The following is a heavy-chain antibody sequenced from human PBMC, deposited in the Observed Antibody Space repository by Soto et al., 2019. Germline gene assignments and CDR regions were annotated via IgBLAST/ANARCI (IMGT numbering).Heavy chain of an antibody. CDR1: GFTFSSYW. J-gene: IGHJ6*02. CDR2: INSDGSST. CDR3: ARDRMANRGYYYYGMDV. V-gene: IGHV3-74*01. Sequence: GGSLRLSCAASGFTFSSYWMHWVRQAPGKGLVWVSRINSDGSSTSYADSVKGRFTISRDNAKNTLYLQMNSLRAEDTVVYYCARDRMANRGYYYYGMDVWGQGTTVTVSS. D-gene: IGHD3-10*01.